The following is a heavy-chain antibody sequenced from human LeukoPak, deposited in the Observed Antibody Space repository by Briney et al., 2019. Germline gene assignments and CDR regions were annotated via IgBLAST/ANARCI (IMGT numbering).Heavy chain of an antibody. Sequence: PGGSLRLSCAASGFTFSSYSMNWVRQAPGKGLEWVSSISRSSSYIYYADSVKGRFTISRDNAKNSLYLQMNSLRAEDTAVYYCARVSDCSGGSCYQFDYWGQGTLVTVSS. J-gene: IGHJ4*02. D-gene: IGHD2-15*01. CDR1: GFTFSSYS. V-gene: IGHV3-21*01. CDR3: ARVSDCSGGSCYQFDY. CDR2: ISRSSSYI.